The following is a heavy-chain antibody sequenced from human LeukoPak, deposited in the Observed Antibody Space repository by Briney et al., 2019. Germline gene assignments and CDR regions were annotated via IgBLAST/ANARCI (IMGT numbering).Heavy chain of an antibody. D-gene: IGHD3-10*01. CDR3: ARGYGSGSYNNFDQ. Sequence: SETLSLTCTVSDASVRGYYWSWIRQPPGKGLEWIGYIHYTGNTDYNPSLTSRVTMSVDTSKNQFSLMLTSVTAADTAVYYCARGYGSGSYNNFDQWGQGLLVAVSS. V-gene: IGHV4-59*02. CDR1: DASVRGYY. J-gene: IGHJ4*02. CDR2: IHYTGNT.